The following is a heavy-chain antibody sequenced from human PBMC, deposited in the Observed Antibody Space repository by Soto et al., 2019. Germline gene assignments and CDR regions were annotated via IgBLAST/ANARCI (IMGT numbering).Heavy chain of an antibody. Sequence: QVTLKESGPVLVKPTETLTLTCTVSGFSLSNVRMGVSWIRQPPGKALEWLAHIFPNDDKSYNTSLKSRLTISKDTSRSQVVLTMNNMDPVDTATYFCARLNVMLIESYFYAVDVWGQGTTVTVSS. CDR2: IFPNDDK. CDR1: GFSLSNVRMG. V-gene: IGHV2-26*01. J-gene: IGHJ6*02. D-gene: IGHD3-10*01. CDR3: ARLNVMLIESYFYAVDV.